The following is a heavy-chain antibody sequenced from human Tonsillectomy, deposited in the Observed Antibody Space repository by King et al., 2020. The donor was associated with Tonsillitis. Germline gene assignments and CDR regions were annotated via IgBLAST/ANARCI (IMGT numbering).Heavy chain of an antibody. V-gene: IGHV3-53*04. Sequence: VQLVESGGGLVQPGGSLRLSCAASGFTVSSNHMSWVRQAPGKGLEWVSVIYSGDSTYYADSVRGRFTISRHNSKNTLYLQMNSLRAEDTAVYYCARDGYYDRSGYYEGFLDVWGKGTTVTVSS. J-gene: IGHJ6*04. CDR3: ARDGYYDRSGYYEGFLDV. CDR1: GFTVSSNH. D-gene: IGHD3-22*01. CDR2: IYSGDST.